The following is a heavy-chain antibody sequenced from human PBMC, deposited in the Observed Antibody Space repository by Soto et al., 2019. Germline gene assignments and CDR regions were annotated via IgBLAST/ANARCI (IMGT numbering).Heavy chain of an antibody. J-gene: IGHJ4*02. D-gene: IGHD3-10*01. CDR3: ARAGFSYGHLLF. Sequence: NPXETLSLTCNVYGCPMKTGAYYWNWIRQPPGKGLEWIGYVFYSGATNYSPSLKSRAAISMDTSKNQFSLSLTSVTAAGTAVYYCARAGFSYGHLLFWGQGLRATVSS. CDR2: VFYSGAT. V-gene: IGHV4-30-4*01. CDR1: GCPMKTGAYY.